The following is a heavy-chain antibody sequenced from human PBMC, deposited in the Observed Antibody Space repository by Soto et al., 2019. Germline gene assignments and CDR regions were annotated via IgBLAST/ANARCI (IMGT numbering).Heavy chain of an antibody. CDR2: ISAYNGNT. CDR3: ARDQYYYGSGEPYNWSDP. Sequence: WMGLISAYNGNTNYAQKLQGRVTMTTDTSTSTAYMELRSLRSDDTAVYYCARDQYYYGSGEPYNWSDPWGQGTLVTVSS. J-gene: IGHJ5*02. V-gene: IGHV1-18*01. D-gene: IGHD3-10*01.